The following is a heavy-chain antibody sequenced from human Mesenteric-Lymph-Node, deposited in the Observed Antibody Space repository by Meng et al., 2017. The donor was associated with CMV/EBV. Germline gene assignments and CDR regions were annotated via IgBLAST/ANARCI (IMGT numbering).Heavy chain of an antibody. V-gene: IGHV4-4*02. CDR3: ARIVITPGGTIDS. CDR1: GGSIIRSVW. CDR2: IFHGGST. D-gene: IGHD2-8*02. J-gene: IGHJ4*02. Sequence: CAVSGGSIIRSVWWSLVRQPPGKGLEWIGEIFHGGSTNYNPSLKSRISISVDKSKNQFSLKLSSVTAADTAIYYCARIVITPGGTIDSWGQGTLVTVSS.